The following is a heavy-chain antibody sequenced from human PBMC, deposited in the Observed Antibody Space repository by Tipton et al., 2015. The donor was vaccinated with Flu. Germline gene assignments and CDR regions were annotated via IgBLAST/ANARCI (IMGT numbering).Heavy chain of an antibody. CDR1: GFTVSTSY. J-gene: IGHJ6*02. CDR2: VYDDGRT. D-gene: IGHD2-15*01. Sequence: QLVQSGGGLIRPGGSLRLSCAVSGFTVSTSYMSWVRQPPGKGLEWVSIVYDDGRTYYADSVEGRFAISRDNSKDTLYLQMNSLRAEDTAVYYCARVGSRLNSYGMDVWGQGTTVTVSS. V-gene: IGHV3-53*01. CDR3: ARVGSRLNSYGMDV.